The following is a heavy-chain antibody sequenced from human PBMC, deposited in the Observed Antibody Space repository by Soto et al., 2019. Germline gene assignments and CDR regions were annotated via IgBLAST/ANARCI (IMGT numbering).Heavy chain of an antibody. CDR2: IIPIFDTA. V-gene: IGHV1-69*06. J-gene: IGHJ6*02. Sequence: ASVKVSCKASGGTFSSYAISWVRQAPGQGLEWMGGIIPIFDTANYAQKFQGRVTITADKSTSTAYMELSSLRSEDTAVYYCARAPGYCSAGSCHNGHYYYGMDVWGQGTTVTVSS. CDR3: ARAPGYCSAGSCHNGHYYYGMDV. CDR1: GGTFSSYA. D-gene: IGHD2-15*01.